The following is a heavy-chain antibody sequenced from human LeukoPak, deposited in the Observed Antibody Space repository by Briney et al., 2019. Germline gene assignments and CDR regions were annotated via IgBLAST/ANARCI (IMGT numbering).Heavy chain of an antibody. Sequence: SETLSLTCAVYGGSFSGYYWSWIRQPPGKRLEWIGEINHSGSTNYNPSLKSRVTISVDTSKNQFSLKLSSVTAADTAVYYCARALTLPYYYGSGSYSGYMDVWGKGTTVTVSS. CDR1: GGSFSGYY. J-gene: IGHJ6*03. V-gene: IGHV4-34*01. CDR3: ARALTLPYYYGSGSYSGYMDV. CDR2: INHSGST. D-gene: IGHD3-10*01.